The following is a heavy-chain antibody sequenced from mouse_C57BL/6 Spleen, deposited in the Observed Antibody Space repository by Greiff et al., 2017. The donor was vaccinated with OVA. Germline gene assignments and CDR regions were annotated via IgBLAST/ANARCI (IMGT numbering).Heavy chain of an antibody. Sequence: EVKLEESGGGLVKPGGSLKLSCAASGFTFSSYAMSWVRQTPEKRLEWVATISDGGSYTYYPDNVKGRFTISRDNAKNNLYLQMSHLKSEDTAMYYCARDLYGNGFAYWGQGTLVTVSA. J-gene: IGHJ3*01. V-gene: IGHV5-4*01. CDR3: ARDLYGNGFAY. CDR1: GFTFSSYA. D-gene: IGHD2-1*01. CDR2: ISDGGSYT.